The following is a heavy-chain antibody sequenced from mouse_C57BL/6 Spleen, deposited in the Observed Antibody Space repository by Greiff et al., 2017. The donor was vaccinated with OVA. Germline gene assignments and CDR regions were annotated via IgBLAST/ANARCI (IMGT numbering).Heavy chain of an antibody. D-gene: IGHD1-1*01. J-gene: IGHJ1*03. CDR1: GFSFSDAW. Sequence: EVKLVESGGGLVQPGGSMKLSCAVSGFSFSDAWMDWVRQSPEKGLEWVAEIRNKANNHATYYAESVKGRFTISRDDSKSSVYLQMNSLRAEHTGIYYCTIFCYGSSSYWYFDVWGTGTTVTVSS. V-gene: IGHV6-6*01. CDR3: TIFCYGSSSYWYFDV. CDR2: IRNKANNHAT.